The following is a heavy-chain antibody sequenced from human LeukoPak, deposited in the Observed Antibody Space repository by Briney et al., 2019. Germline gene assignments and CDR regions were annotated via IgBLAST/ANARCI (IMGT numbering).Heavy chain of an antibody. D-gene: IGHD6-19*01. V-gene: IGHV4-59*02. CDR2: VSHSGNT. CDR1: GGSVSTYY. Sequence: SETLSLTCTGSGGSVSTYYWSWIRQPPGKELEWIGYVSHSGNTNCNPSLKSRVTMSLDTSKNHFSLRLTSVNAADTAVYYCARAGSGWSFDYWGQGSLVTVSS. J-gene: IGHJ4*02. CDR3: ARAGSGWSFDY.